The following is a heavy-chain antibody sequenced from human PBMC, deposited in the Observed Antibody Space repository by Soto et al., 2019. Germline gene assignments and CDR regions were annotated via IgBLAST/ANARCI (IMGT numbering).Heavy chain of an antibody. J-gene: IGHJ5*02. V-gene: IGHV1-46*01. CDR1: GYSFTDYY. CDR3: ARGWIWEGWFDH. D-gene: IGHD2-2*03. Sequence: QVQVVQSGAEVKKPGASVKVSCKASGYSFTDYYIHWVRQAPGQGLEWMGSINPSGGGTTYVEKFQGRVTMTRDTSTSTVYMELRSLRAEDTAVYYCARGWIWEGWFDHWGQGPLVTVSS. CDR2: INPSGGGT.